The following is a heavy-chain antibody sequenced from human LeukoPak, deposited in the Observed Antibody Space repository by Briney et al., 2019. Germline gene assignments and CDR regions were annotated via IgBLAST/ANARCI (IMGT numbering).Heavy chain of an antibody. CDR1: GFTFSSYA. Sequence: GGSLRLSCAASGFTFSSYAMSGVRQARGKGLVWVSAISGSGGSTYYADFVKGRFTISRHNSKNTLYLQINSLRAEDTAEYYCAKASRPDYYGREDAFDIWGQGTMATVSS. CDR3: AKASRPDYYGREDAFDI. CDR2: ISGSGGST. V-gene: IGHV3-23*01. J-gene: IGHJ3*02. D-gene: IGHD3-10*01.